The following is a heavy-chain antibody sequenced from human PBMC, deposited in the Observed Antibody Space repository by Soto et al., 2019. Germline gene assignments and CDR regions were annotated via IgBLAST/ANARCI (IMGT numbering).Heavy chain of an antibody. CDR3: ARDQFWTYADCHVFHFPHP. D-gene: IGHD3-16*01. Sequence: VQLVESGGGLVQPGGSLRLSWAVSGFTISSYSMYWVRQAPGKALECISYITTSGTIYYADSVKGRFTISRDTGKTSRDQQMSRLRADDTAVYYSARDQFWTYADCHVFHFPHPWGQRPLATVAA. J-gene: IGHJ5*02. CDR2: ITTSGTI. V-gene: IGHV3-48*01. CDR1: GFTISSYS.